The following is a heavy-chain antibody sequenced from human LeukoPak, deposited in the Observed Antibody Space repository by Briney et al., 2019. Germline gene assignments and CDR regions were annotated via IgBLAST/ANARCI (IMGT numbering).Heavy chain of an antibody. CDR3: AREGSCGGDCYYFDY. V-gene: IGHV1-46*01. CDR1: GYTFTSYY. Sequence: GASVKVSCKASGYTFTSYYMHWVRQAPGQGLEWKGIINPSGGSTSYAQKFQGRVTMTRDTSTSTVYMELSSLRSEDTAVYYCAREGSCGGDCYYFDYWGQGTLVTVSS. D-gene: IGHD2-21*02. J-gene: IGHJ4*02. CDR2: INPSGGST.